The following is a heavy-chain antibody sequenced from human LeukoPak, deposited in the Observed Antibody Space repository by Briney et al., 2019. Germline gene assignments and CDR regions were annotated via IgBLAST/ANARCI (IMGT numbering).Heavy chain of an antibody. CDR1: GYSISSGYY. CDR2: FYHSETT. J-gene: IGHJ4*02. CDR3: ARDVCGSASCYVDY. Sequence: SETLSLTCSVSGYSISSGYYWGRIRQSPGKGLEWIGSFYHSETTYYNPSLKSRVTISVDTSKNQFSLNLRSVTAADTAVYYCARDVCGSASCYVDYWGQGALVTVSS. D-gene: IGHD2-2*01. V-gene: IGHV4-38-2*02.